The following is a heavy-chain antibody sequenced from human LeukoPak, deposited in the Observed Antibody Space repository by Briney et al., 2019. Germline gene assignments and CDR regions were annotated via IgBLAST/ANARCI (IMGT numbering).Heavy chain of an antibody. CDR3: TSHFRLTVPIAVAGTEYYYYYMDV. J-gene: IGHJ6*03. Sequence: GGSLRLSCAASGFTFSNAWMSWVRQAPGKGLEWVGRIKSKTDGGTTDYAAPVKGRFTISRDDSKNTLYLQMNSLKTEDTAVYYCTSHFRLTVPIAVAGTEYYYYYMDVWGKGTTVTVSS. V-gene: IGHV3-15*01. D-gene: IGHD6-19*01. CDR1: GFTFSNAW. CDR2: IKSKTDGGTT.